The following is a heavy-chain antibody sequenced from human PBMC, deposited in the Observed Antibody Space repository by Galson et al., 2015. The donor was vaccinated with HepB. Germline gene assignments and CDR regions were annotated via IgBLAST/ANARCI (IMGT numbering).Heavy chain of an antibody. CDR2: INPNSGGT. J-gene: IGHJ6*02. V-gene: IGHV1-2*04. CDR3: ARVMYYYDSSGYYANYGMDV. CDR1: GYTFTGYY. D-gene: IGHD3-22*01. Sequence: SVKVSCKASGYTFTGYYMHWVRQAPGQGLEWMGWINPNSGGTNYAQKFQGWVTMTRDTSISTAYMELSRLRSDDTAVYYCARVMYYYDSSGYYANYGMDVWGQGTTVTVSS.